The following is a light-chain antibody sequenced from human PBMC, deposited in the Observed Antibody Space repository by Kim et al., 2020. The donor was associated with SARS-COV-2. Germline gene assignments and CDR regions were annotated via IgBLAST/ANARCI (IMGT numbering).Light chain of an antibody. V-gene: IGKV1-17*03. CDR1: QDIGNY. J-gene: IGKJ1*01. CDR3: LQHASYPRT. Sequence: ASVGARVTITCRASQDIGNYLVLFQQRPGKVPKRLIYAASSLQGGVPSRFSASRSGTEFTLTINGLQPDDFASYYCLQHASYPRTFGQGTKVDIK. CDR2: AAS.